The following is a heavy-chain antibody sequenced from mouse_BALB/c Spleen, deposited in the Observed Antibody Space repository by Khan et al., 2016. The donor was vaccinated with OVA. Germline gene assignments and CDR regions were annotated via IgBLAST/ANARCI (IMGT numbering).Heavy chain of an antibody. CDR1: GYTFINYW. Sequence: QVQLKQSGAELAKPGASVKMSCKASGYTFINYWILWVKQRPGQGLEWIGYINPSTAYTEYNQNFKDKATLTADKSSRTAYMQLSSLTSEDSAVYYCAGRGQRWDFDYWGQGTTLTVSS. V-gene: IGHV1-7*01. CDR3: AGRGQRWDFDY. D-gene: IGHD1-1*01. CDR2: INPSTAYT. J-gene: IGHJ2*01.